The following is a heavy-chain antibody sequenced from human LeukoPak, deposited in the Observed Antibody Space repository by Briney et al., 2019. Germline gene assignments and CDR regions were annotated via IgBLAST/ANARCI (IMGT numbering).Heavy chain of an antibody. J-gene: IGHJ3*02. V-gene: IGHV4-34*01. CDR3: ARDTTYYYGSGSYGAFDI. CDR2: INHSGST. Sequence: SETLSLTCAVSGGSFSGYYWSWIRQPPGKGLEWIGEINHSGSTNYNPSLKSRVTISVDTSKNQFSLKLSSVTAADTAVCYCARDTTYYYGSGSYGAFDIWGQGTMVTVSS. CDR1: GGSFSGYY. D-gene: IGHD3-10*01.